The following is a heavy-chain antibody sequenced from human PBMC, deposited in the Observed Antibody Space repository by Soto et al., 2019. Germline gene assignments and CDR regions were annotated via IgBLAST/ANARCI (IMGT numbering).Heavy chain of an antibody. Sequence: GGSLRLSCAASGFTFSSYSMNWVRQAPGKGLEWVPSISSSSSYIYYADSVKGRFTISRDNAKNSLYLQMNSLRAEDTAVYYCARNPIVVVINGWFDPWGQGTLVTVSS. CDR1: GFTFSSYS. D-gene: IGHD3-22*01. J-gene: IGHJ5*02. V-gene: IGHV3-21*01. CDR3: ARNPIVVVINGWFDP. CDR2: ISSSSSYI.